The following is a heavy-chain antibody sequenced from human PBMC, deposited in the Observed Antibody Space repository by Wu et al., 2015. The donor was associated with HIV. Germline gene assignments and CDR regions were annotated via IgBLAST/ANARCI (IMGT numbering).Heavy chain of an antibody. CDR2: INPNSGGT. D-gene: IGHD3-16*01. CDR3: ARVVHYYDGWGLDS. CDR1: GYTFTDYY. Sequence: QVQLVQSGAEVKKPGASVKVSCKASGYTFTDYYMHWVRQAPGQGLEWMGWINPNSGGTNYAQKFQDRITISTDTSAKTAYLQLRSLKSDDTAIYYCARVVHYYDGWGLDSWGQGTLVTVSS. J-gene: IGHJ4*02. V-gene: IGHV1-2*02.